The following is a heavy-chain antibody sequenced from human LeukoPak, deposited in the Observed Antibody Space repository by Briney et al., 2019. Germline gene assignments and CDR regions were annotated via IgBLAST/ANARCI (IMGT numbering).Heavy chain of an antibody. Sequence: GGSLRLSCAASGFTFSDYYMSWIRQAPGKGLEWVSYISSSGSTIYYADSVKGRFTISRDNAKNSLYLQMNSLRAEDTAVYYCARGRHNVYYYDSSGYYEGAFDIWGQGTMVTVSS. CDR2: ISSSGSTI. CDR3: ARGRHNVYYYDSSGYYEGAFDI. D-gene: IGHD3-22*01. V-gene: IGHV3-11*01. J-gene: IGHJ3*02. CDR1: GFTFSDYY.